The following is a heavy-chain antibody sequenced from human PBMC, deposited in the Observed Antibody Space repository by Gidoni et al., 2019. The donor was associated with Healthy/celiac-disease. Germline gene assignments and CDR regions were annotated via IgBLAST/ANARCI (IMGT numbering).Heavy chain of an antibody. J-gene: IGHJ3*02. Sequence: EVQLVESGGGLVRLSCAASGFTFADYAMHWVRQAPGKGLEWVSGISWNSGSIGYADSVKGRFTISRDNAKNSLYLQMNSLRAEDTALYYCAKDMEEAARGAFDIWGQGTMVTVSS. CDR2: ISWNSGSI. CDR1: GFTFADYA. CDR3: AKDMEEAARGAFDI. V-gene: IGHV3-9*01. D-gene: IGHD6-6*01.